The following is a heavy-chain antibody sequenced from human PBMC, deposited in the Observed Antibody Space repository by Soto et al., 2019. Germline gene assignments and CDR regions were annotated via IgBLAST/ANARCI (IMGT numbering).Heavy chain of an antibody. D-gene: IGHD1-20*01. V-gene: IGHV1-46*01. CDR3: ARVIGNSNPNGAFDI. J-gene: IGHJ3*02. CDR1: GYTFTSYY. CDR2: INPSGGST. Sequence: ASVKVSCKASGYTFTSYYMHWLRQAPGQGLEWMGRINPSGGSTSYAQKFQGRVTMTMDTSTSTVYMELSNLRSEDTAVYYCARVIGNSNPNGAFDIWGQGTMVTVSS.